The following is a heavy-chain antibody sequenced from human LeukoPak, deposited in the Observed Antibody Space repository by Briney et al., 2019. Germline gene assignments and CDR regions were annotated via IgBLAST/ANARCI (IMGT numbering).Heavy chain of an antibody. CDR2: INWNGGST. CDR1: GFTFDDYG. J-gene: IGHJ4*02. V-gene: IGHV3-20*04. Sequence: GGSLRLSCAASGFTFDDYGMSWVRHAPGKGLEWVSGINWNGGSTGYADSVKGRFTISRDNAKNSLYLQMNSLRAEDTALYYCAKERYYYDSSGYYYVHPFDYWGQGTLVTVSS. D-gene: IGHD3-22*01. CDR3: AKERYYYDSSGYYYVHPFDY.